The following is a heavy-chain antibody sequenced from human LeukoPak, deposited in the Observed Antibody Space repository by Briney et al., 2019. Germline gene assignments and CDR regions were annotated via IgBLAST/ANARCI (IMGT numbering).Heavy chain of an antibody. CDR2: ISSRGSTI. D-gene: IGHD3-10*01. J-gene: IGHJ4*02. Sequence: GGSLRLSCAASGFTFSSYEMYWVRQAPGKGLEWVSYISSRGSTIYYADSVKGRFTISRDNAKNSLYLQMNSLRAEDTAVYYCARDLLGALGGFDYWGQGTLVTVSS. CDR3: ARDLLGALGGFDY. V-gene: IGHV3-48*03. CDR1: GFTFSSYE.